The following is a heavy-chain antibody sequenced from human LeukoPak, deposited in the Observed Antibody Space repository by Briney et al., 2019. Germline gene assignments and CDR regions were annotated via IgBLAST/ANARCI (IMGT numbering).Heavy chain of an antibody. Sequence: SETLSLTCTVSGGSISNYYWSWIRQPPGKGLEWIGYIYYSGSTNYNPSLKSRVTISVDTSKNQFSLKLSSVTAADTAVYYCAREVPDCSGGSCYLKFDYWGQGTLVTVSS. D-gene: IGHD2-15*01. CDR2: IYYSGST. V-gene: IGHV4-59*01. J-gene: IGHJ4*02. CDR1: GGSISNYY. CDR3: AREVPDCSGGSCYLKFDY.